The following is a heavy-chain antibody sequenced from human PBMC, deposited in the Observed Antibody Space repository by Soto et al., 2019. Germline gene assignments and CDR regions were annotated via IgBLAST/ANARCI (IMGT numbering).Heavy chain of an antibody. Sequence: PGGSLRLSCAASGFTFINAWMSWVLQAPWKGLEWVGRIKSKTDGGTTDYAAPVKGRFTISRDDSKNTLYLQMNSLKTEDTAVYYCTTEKSYYDFWSGYYPYYMDVWGKGTTVTVSS. J-gene: IGHJ6*03. CDR3: TTEKSYYDFWSGYYPYYMDV. V-gene: IGHV3-15*01. CDR1: GFTFINAW. D-gene: IGHD3-3*01. CDR2: IKSKTDGGTT.